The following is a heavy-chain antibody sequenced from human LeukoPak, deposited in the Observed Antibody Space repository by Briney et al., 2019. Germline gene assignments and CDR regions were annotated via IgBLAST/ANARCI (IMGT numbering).Heavy chain of an antibody. J-gene: IGHJ4*02. CDR2: ISSSGSTI. V-gene: IGHV3-11*01. CDR3: AKDVGIVVVVAAVGGFDY. CDR1: GFTFSDYY. D-gene: IGHD2-15*01. Sequence: GGSLRLSCAASGFTFSDYYMSWIRQAPGKGLEWVSYISSSGSTIYYADSVKGRFTISRDNAKNSLYLQMNSLRAEDTAVYYCAKDVGIVVVVAAVGGFDYWGQGTLVTVSS.